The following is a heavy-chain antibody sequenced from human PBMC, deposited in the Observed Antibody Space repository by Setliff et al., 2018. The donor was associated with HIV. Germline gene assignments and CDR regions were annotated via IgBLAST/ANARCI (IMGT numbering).Heavy chain of an antibody. Sequence: SETLSLTCAVSGYSISSGYYWGWIRQPPGKGLEWIGSIYHSGSTYYNPSLKSRVTISVDTSKNQFSLKLSSVTAADTAVYYCARISHLLDYAMDVWGQGTTVTVSS. CDR3: ARISHLLDYAMDV. V-gene: IGHV4-38-2*01. CDR1: GYSISSGYY. D-gene: IGHD6-13*01. CDR2: IYHSGST. J-gene: IGHJ6*02.